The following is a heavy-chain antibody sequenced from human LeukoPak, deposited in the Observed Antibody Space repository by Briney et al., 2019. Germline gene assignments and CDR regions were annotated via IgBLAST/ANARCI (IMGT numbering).Heavy chain of an antibody. CDR3: ARLLTGRWLQLSAYYFDY. D-gene: IGHD5-24*01. Sequence: GESLKISCKGSGYSFTSYWIGWVRQMPGKGLEWMGIIYPGDSDTRYSPSFQGQVTISADKSISTVYLQWSSLKASDTAMYYCARLLTGRWLQLSAYYFDYWGQGTLVTVSS. CDR2: IYPGDSDT. J-gene: IGHJ4*02. V-gene: IGHV5-51*01. CDR1: GYSFTSYW.